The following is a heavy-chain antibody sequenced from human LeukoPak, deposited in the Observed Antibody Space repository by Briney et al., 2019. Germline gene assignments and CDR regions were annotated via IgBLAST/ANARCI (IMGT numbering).Heavy chain of an antibody. CDR1: GGSISSYY. Sequence: SETLSLTCTVSGGSISSYYWSWIRQPAGKGLEWIGRIHTSGSTNYNPSLKSRVTMSVDTSKNQFSLKLSSVTAADTAVYYCARSYSSGWYGDYFDYWGQGTLVTVSS. CDR2: IHTSGST. V-gene: IGHV4-4*07. J-gene: IGHJ4*02. CDR3: ARSYSSGWYGDYFDY. D-gene: IGHD6-19*01.